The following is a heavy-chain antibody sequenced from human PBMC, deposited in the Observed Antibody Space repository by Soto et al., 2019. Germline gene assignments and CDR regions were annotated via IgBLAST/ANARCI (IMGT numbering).Heavy chain of an antibody. J-gene: IGHJ4*01. CDR1: GFTFSSYW. CDR3: ARDRRDYGGAFDH. D-gene: IGHD4-17*01. Sequence: EVQLVESGGGLVQPGGSLRLSCAASGFTFSSYWMSWVRQAPGKGLEWVANIKQDGSEKYYVDSVKGRFTISRDNAKNSLYLRRNGRVAEGQAVYYCARDRRDYGGAFDHWGRGTLVRVSS. V-gene: IGHV3-7*05. CDR2: IKQDGSEK.